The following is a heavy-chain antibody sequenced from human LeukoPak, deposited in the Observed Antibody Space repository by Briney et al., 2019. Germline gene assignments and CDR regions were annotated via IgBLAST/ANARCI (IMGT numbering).Heavy chain of an antibody. CDR3: ARVGDGYNYYYYYYMDV. V-gene: IGHV3-7*01. D-gene: IGHD5-24*01. CDR2: IRPDGSST. Sequence: GGSLRLSCAASGFSFSASYMTWVRQAPGKGLECVAYIRPDGSSTYYVDSVKGRFTISRDNAKNSLYLQMNSLRAEDTAVYYCARVGDGYNYYYYYYMDVWGKGTTVTVSS. CDR1: GFSFSASY. J-gene: IGHJ6*03.